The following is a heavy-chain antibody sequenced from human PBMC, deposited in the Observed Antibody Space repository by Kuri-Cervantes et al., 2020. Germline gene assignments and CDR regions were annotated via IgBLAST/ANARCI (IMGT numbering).Heavy chain of an antibody. Sequence: SLKISFAASGFTFSSYAMHWVRQAPGKGLEWVAVISYDGSNKYYADSVKGRFTISRDNSKNTLYLQMNSLRAEDTAVYYCARDRGRDGYNPYYYYGMDVWGQGTTVTVSS. J-gene: IGHJ6*02. V-gene: IGHV3-30-3*01. CDR3: ARDRGRDGYNPYYYYGMDV. CDR2: ISYDGSNK. D-gene: IGHD5-24*01. CDR1: GFTFSSYA.